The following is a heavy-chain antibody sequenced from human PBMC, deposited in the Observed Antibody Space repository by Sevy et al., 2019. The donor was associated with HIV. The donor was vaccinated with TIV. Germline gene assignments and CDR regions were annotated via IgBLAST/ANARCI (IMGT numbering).Heavy chain of an antibody. CDR3: AKDLAGPGRRYFDY. CDR2: IRYDGSDK. CDR1: GFTFSNFG. V-gene: IGHV3-30*02. J-gene: IGHJ4*02. Sequence: GGSLRLSCTASGFTFSNFGMHWVRQVPGKGLEWVTFIRYDGSDKYYAASVKGRFTISRDDSKNTLYLQMDSLRAEDTAMYYCAKDLAGPGRRYFDYWGQGTLATVSS. D-gene: IGHD6-13*01.